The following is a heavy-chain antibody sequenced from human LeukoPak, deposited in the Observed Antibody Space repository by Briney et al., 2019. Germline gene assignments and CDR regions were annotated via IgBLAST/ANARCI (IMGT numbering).Heavy chain of an antibody. J-gene: IGHJ6*03. V-gene: IGHV1-46*01. CDR2: INPSGGST. CDR1: GYTFTSYY. D-gene: IGHD6-13*01. CDR3: ARGSRIAAAGRSWYYYYYMDV. Sequence: ASVKVSCKASGYTFTSYYMHWVRQAPGQGLEWMGIINPSGGSTSYAQKFQGRVTMTRGTSTSTVYMELSSLRSEDTAVYYCARGSRIAAAGRSWYYYYYMDVWGKGTTVTVSS.